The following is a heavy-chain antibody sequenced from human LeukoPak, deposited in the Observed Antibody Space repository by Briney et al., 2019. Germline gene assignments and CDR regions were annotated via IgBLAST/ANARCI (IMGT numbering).Heavy chain of an antibody. Sequence: PGGSLRLSCAASGFTFSRYAMSWVRQAPGKGLEWVSSLGDGGNNPYYADSVKGRFTISRDNSKNTLYLQMNSLRAEDTAVYYCAKDFRGGLIGSGSYFLILGQGTMVTVSS. CDR2: LGDGGNNP. J-gene: IGHJ3*02. V-gene: IGHV3-23*01. CDR1: GFTFSRYA. D-gene: IGHD1-26*01. CDR3: AKDFRGGLIGSGSYFLI.